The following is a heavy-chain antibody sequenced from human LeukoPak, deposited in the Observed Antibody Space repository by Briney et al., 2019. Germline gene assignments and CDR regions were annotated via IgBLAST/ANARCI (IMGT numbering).Heavy chain of an antibody. D-gene: IGHD2-15*01. CDR2: ISSSSSYI. J-gene: IGHJ4*02. Sequence: PGGSLRLSCAASGFTFSSYSMNWVRQAPGKGLEWVSSISSSSSYIYYADSVKGRFTISRDNAKNSLYLQMNSLRAEDTAVYYCARDLGGYCSGDSCSSFDYWGQGTLVTVSS. CDR3: ARDLGGYCSGDSCSSFDY. CDR1: GFTFSSYS. V-gene: IGHV3-21*01.